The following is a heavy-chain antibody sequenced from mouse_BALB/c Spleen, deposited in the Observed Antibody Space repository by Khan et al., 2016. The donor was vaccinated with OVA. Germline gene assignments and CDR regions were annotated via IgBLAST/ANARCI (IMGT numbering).Heavy chain of an antibody. CDR3: TRDGNYAHWYFDV. J-gene: IGHJ1*01. V-gene: IGHV5-6-4*01. CDR2: ISSGGTYT. Sequence: EVELVESGGGLVKPGGSLKLSCAASGFTFSSYTMSWVRQTPEKRLEWVATISSGGTYTYYPDSVKGRFTISRDNAKNTLYLQMSRLKSEDTAMYYCTRDGNYAHWYFDVWGAGTTVTVSS. CDR1: GFTFSSYT. D-gene: IGHD2-1*01.